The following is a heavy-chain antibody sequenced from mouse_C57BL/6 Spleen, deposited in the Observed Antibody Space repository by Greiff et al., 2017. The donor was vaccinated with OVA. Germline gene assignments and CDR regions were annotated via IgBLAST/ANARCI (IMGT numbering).Heavy chain of an antibody. J-gene: IGHJ2*01. CDR2: ISDGGSYT. Sequence: EVMLVESGGGLVKPGGSLKLSCAASGFTFSSYAMSWVRQTPEKRLEWVATISDGGSYTYYPDNVKGRFTISRDNAKNNLYLQMSHLKSEDTAMYYCARNSNYLDYWGQGTTLTVSS. CDR3: ARNSNYLDY. D-gene: IGHD2-5*01. V-gene: IGHV5-4*03. CDR1: GFTFSSYA.